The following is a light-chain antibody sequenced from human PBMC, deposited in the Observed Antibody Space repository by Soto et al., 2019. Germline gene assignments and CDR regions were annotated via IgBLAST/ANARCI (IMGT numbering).Light chain of an antibody. CDR3: QQYIRWPLT. V-gene: IGKV3-15*01. CDR2: GAS. Sequence: EMVVTQSPATLSVSPGERATLSCRASQDVSSNLAWYQQKPGQAPSLLIYGASTRATGTPARFSGSGSGTEFTLTISSLQSEDYAVYFCQQYIRWPLTFGGGIKVEIK. CDR1: QDVSSN. J-gene: IGKJ4*01.